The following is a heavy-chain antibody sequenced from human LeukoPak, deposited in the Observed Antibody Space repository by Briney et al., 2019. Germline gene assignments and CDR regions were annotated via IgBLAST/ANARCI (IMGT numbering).Heavy chain of an antibody. D-gene: IGHD1-26*01. CDR3: ARLEWELPY. CDR1: GGSISSSSYY. CDR2: IYYSGST. Sequence: SETLSLTCTVSGGSISSSSYYWGWIRQPPGKGLEWIGSIYYSGSTYYNPSLKSRVTISVDTSKNQFSLKLSSVTAADTAVYYCARLEWELPYWGQGTLVTVSP. V-gene: IGHV4-39*01. J-gene: IGHJ4*02.